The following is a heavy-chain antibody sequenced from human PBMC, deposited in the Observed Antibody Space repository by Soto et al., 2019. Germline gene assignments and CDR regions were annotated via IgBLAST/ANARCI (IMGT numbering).Heavy chain of an antibody. V-gene: IGHV1-69*01. Sequence: QVQLVQSGAEVKKPGSSVKVSCKASGDTFSSYAINWVRQAPGQGLEWMGGIIPMFGTANYAQKFKDRVTITAGESTSTVYMELSSLRAEDTAVYYGARVGPAQYYDSSGYYSPLDYWGQGTLVTVSS. CDR2: IIPMFGTA. D-gene: IGHD3-22*01. J-gene: IGHJ4*02. CDR1: GDTFSSYA. CDR3: ARVGPAQYYDSSGYYSPLDY.